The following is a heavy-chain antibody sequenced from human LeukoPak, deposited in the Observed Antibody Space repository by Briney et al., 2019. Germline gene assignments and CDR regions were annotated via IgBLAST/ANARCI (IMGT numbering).Heavy chain of an antibody. CDR2: IYYSGRT. CDR1: GVSISSTSYC. CDR3: AQSLGASTWFGNWFDP. D-gene: IGHD3-10*01. Sequence: PSETLSLTCTVSGVSISSTSYCWGWIRQPPGKGLEWIGSIYYSGRTYYNQSLKSRLTISVDTPKNQFSLKLSSVTAADTAVYYCAQSLGASTWFGNWFDPWGQGTLVTVSS. J-gene: IGHJ5*02. V-gene: IGHV4-39*01.